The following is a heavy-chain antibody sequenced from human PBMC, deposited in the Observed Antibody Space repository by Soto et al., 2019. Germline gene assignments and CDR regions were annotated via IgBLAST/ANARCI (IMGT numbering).Heavy chain of an antibody. D-gene: IGHD3-22*01. CDR2: ISGGGTGT. J-gene: IGHJ4*02. Sequence: GGSLRLSCTVSGFTFSNYAMSWVRQAPGKGLDCVSSISGGGTGTYYADSVKGRFTISRDNSKNTLYLQMNSLRAEDTAVYYCAKVWAPESSYDHYDYWGQGTLVTVSS. CDR1: GFTFSNYA. V-gene: IGHV3-23*01. CDR3: AKVWAPESSYDHYDY.